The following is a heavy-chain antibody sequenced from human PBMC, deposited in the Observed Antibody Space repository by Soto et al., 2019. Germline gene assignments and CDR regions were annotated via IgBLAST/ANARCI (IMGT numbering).Heavy chain of an antibody. CDR1: GFTFSRYS. V-gene: IGHV3-48*02. D-gene: IGHD2-15*01. CDR3: ARDVGYCSGGSCYHPDY. CDR2: ISSSSTI. J-gene: IGHJ4*02. Sequence: EVQLVESGGGLVQPGGSLRLSCAASGFTFSRYSMNWVRQAPGKGLEWVSYISSSSTIYYADSVKGRFTISRDNAKNSLYLQMNSLRDEDTAVYYCARDVGYCSGGSCYHPDYWGQGTLVTVSS.